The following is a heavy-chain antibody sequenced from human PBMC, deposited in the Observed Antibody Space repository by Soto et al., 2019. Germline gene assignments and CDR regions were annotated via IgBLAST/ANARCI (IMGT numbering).Heavy chain of an antibody. Sequence: GESLKISCKACGYTFSTYWIAWLRQMPGKGLEWMGIIYPRGSDTRYSPSFQGQVTISADTPISTAYLQWSSLKASDTAMYYCARQTGAVAGRLDYWGLGTLVTVSS. CDR2: IYPRGSDT. V-gene: IGHV5-51*01. CDR3: ARQTGAVAGRLDY. D-gene: IGHD6-19*01. CDR1: GYTFSTYW. J-gene: IGHJ4*02.